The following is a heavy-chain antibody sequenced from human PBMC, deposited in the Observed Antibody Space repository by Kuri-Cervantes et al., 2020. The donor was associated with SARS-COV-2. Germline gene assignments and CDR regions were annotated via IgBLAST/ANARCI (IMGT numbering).Heavy chain of an antibody. CDR1: GGSISSRSYY. V-gene: IGHV4-39*02. CDR3: ARGGDYSNWFDP. CDR2: INYSGST. Sequence: SETLSLTCTVSGGSISSRSYYWGWIRQPPGKGLEWVGNINYSGSTYYNPALKSRITISVDTSKNQFSLKLSSVTAADTAVYYCARGGDYSNWFDPWGQGTLVTVSS. J-gene: IGHJ5*02. D-gene: IGHD4-11*01.